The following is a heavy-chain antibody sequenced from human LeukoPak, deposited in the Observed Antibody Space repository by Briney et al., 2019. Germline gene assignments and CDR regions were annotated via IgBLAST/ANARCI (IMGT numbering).Heavy chain of an antibody. CDR2: IKQDGSQR. V-gene: IGHV3-7*01. Sequence: GGSLRLSCTASGFTFSDYWMTWVRQAPGKGPEWVANIKQDGSQRYYVDSVRGQFTISRDNAKNSLFLQMNGLRAEDTAVYYCARRGGSSSRRSPIDYWGPGTLVTVSS. D-gene: IGHD6-6*01. CDR3: ARRGGSSSRRSPIDY. J-gene: IGHJ4*02. CDR1: GFTFSDYW.